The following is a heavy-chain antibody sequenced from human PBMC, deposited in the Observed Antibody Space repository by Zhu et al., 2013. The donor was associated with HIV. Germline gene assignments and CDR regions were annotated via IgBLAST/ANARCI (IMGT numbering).Heavy chain of an antibody. J-gene: IGHJ4*02. CDR2: VHPTVST. D-gene: IGHD6-13*01. V-gene: IGHV4-38-2*02. CDR3: ARERRAAAGPQGY. CDR1: GYSISSGYY. Sequence: QVQLQQWGAGLLKPSETLSLTCTVSGYSISSGYYWGWIRQSPGKGLEWIGSVHPTVSTHYNPSLKSRVNISLDTSKNQFSLNLTSVTAADTAIYYCARERRAAAGPQGYWGQGTLVTVSS.